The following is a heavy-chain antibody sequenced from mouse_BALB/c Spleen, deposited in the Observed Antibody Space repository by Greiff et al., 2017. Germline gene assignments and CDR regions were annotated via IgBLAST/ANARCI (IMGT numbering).Heavy chain of an antibody. Sequence: EVQLQQSGPELVKPGASVKIPCKASGYTFTDYNMDWVKQSHGKSLEWIGDINPNNGGTIYNQKFKGKATLTVDKSSSTAYMELRSLTSEDTAVYYCARGGYYPYWYFDVWGAGTTVTVSS. V-gene: IGHV1-18*01. CDR3: ARGGYYPYWYFDV. CDR2: INPNNGGT. CDR1: GYTFTDYN. D-gene: IGHD2-3*01. J-gene: IGHJ1*01.